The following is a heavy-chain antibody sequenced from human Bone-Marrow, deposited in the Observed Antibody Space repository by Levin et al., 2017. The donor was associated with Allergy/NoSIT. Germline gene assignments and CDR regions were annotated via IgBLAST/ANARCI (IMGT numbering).Heavy chain of an antibody. Sequence: ASVKVSCKASGYTFTSYDINWVRQATGQGLEWMGWMNPNSGNTGYAQKFQGRVTMTRNTSISTAYMELSSLRSEDTAVYYCIAAAAAGDWFDPWGQGTLVTVSS. CDR2: MNPNSGNT. J-gene: IGHJ5*02. D-gene: IGHD6-13*01. CDR3: IAAAAAGDWFDP. CDR1: GYTFTSYD. V-gene: IGHV1-8*01.